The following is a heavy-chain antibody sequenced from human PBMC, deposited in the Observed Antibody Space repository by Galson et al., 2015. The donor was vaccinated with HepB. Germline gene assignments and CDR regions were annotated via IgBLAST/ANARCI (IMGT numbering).Heavy chain of an antibody. Sequence: SLRLSCAASGFTFSSYAMHWVRPAPGKGLEWVAVISYDGSNKYYADSVKGRFTISRDNSKNTLYLQMNSLRAEDTAVYYCARARSAIVGASYGMDVWGQGTTVTVSS. CDR1: GFTFSSYA. CDR2: ISYDGSNK. CDR3: ARARSAIVGASYGMDV. J-gene: IGHJ6*02. D-gene: IGHD1-26*01. V-gene: IGHV3-30*04.